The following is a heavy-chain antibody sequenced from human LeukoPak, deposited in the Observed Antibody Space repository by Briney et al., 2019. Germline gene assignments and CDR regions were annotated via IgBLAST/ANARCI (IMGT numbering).Heavy chain of an antibody. J-gene: IGHJ4*02. V-gene: IGHV3-23*01. D-gene: IGHD2-15*01. CDR3: AKRGGVAANSHYFDY. CDR1: GFTFSSHA. CDR2: ISGSGGST. Sequence: GASLRLSCAASGFTFSSHAMSWVRQAPGKGLEWVSAISGSGGSTYYADSVKGRFTISRDNSKNTLYLQMNSLRAEDTAVYYCAKRGGVAANSHYFDYWGQGTLVTVSS.